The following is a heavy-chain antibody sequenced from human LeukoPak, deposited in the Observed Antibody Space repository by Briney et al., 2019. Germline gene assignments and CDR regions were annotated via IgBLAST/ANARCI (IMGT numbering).Heavy chain of an antibody. CDR2: ISFDGNNQ. CDR1: GFTLRSFT. CDR3: VRDLGGARDS. Sequence: PGGSLRLSCSASGFTLRSFTFHWVRQAPGKGLEWVSVISFDGNNQYYADSVKGRFTVSRDDSRSTLSLQMDRLRGEDTALYYCVRDLGGARDSWGQGTLVTVSS. V-gene: IGHV3-30*04. D-gene: IGHD4/OR15-4a*01. J-gene: IGHJ4*02.